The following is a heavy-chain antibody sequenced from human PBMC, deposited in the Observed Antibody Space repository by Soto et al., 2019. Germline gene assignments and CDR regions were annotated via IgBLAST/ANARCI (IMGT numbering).Heavy chain of an antibody. CDR3: AKLTCEKTGWFDP. V-gene: IGHV4-59*01. CDR2: ISYSGVT. J-gene: IGHJ5*02. CDR1: GGSISSYY. Sequence: PSETLSLTCSVSGGSISSYYWNWLRQPPGKGLEWVGYISYSGVTNYNPSLRSRVTIVADTSKNEFSLRLSSVTAADTAIYYCAKLTCEKTGWFDPWGHGTLVTVSS.